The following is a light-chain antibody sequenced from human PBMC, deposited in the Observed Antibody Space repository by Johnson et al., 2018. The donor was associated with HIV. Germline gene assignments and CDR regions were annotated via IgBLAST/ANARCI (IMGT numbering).Light chain of an antibody. J-gene: IGLJ1*01. V-gene: IGLV1-51*01. Sequence: VLTQPPSVSAAPGQKVPISCSGSSSNIGNNYVSWYQQLPETAPKLLIYDNNKRPSGIPDRFSGSKSGTSATLGITGLQTGDEADYYCGTWDSSLSAKVFGTGTKVTVL. CDR3: GTWDSSLSAKV. CDR2: DNN. CDR1: SSNIGNNY.